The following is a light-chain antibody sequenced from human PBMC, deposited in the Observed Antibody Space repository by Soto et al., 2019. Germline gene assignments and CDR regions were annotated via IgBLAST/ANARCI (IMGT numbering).Light chain of an antibody. CDR3: QQYDTYSRWT. CDR1: QTISNR. CDR2: KAS. V-gene: IGKV1-5*03. J-gene: IGKJ1*01. Sequence: DIQMTQSPSTLSASVGDRVTITCRASQTISNRLAWYHQKPGKAPNLLIYKASTLETGAPLRFSGSGSGTEFTLTISSLQPDDFGTYYCQQYDTYSRWTFGQGTKVEIK.